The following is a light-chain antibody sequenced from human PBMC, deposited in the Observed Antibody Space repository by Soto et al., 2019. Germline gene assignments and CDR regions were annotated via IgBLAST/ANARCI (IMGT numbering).Light chain of an antibody. CDR3: QQSGNSPWT. Sequence: EIVMTQSPATLSVSPGERATLSCRASQTLSSTFLAWYQQRRGQAPRLLIYGASSRATGIPHRFSGSGSGTDFTLTISSLEPEDSAVYYCQQSGNSPWTFGQGTKVDIK. V-gene: IGKV3-20*01. CDR2: GAS. J-gene: IGKJ1*01. CDR1: QTLSSTF.